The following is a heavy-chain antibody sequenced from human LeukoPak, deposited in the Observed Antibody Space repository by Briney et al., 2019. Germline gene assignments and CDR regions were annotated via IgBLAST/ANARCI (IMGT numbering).Heavy chain of an antibody. CDR1: GYTFTSYY. CDR3: ARDGYCSSTSCYFQFDY. CDR2: INPSGGST. D-gene: IGHD2-2*01. Sequence: ASVTVSCKASGYTFTSYYMHWVRQAPGQGLEWMGIINPSGGSTSYAQKFQGRVTMTRDMSTSTVYMELSSLRSEDTAVYYCARDGYCSSTSCYFQFDYWGQGTLVTVSS. J-gene: IGHJ4*02. V-gene: IGHV1-46*01.